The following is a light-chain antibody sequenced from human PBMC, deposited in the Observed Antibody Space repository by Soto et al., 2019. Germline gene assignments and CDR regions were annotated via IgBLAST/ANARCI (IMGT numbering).Light chain of an antibody. CDR1: QTVNNY. V-gene: IGKV1-39*01. Sequence: EIHVTPAPSSLSACVGNRDTISCRASQTVNNYLTWCRRKPGEATKLLIYAAGSWHSGFPSSFSGSGSGTDFTLTISRLHPEEFATFSFQPTYRTPLSFGGETQVDI. CDR3: QPTYRTPLS. J-gene: IGKJ4*01. CDR2: AAG.